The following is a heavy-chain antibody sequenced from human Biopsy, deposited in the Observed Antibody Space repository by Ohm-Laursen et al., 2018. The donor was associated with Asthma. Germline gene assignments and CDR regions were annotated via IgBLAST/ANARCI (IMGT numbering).Heavy chain of an antibody. CDR2: ISYDGSSI. J-gene: IGHJ4*02. CDR3: AREGVAGTHIED. CDR1: GFTFSIYD. V-gene: IGHV3-30-3*01. D-gene: IGHD6-19*01. Sequence: SLRFSCTASGFTFSIYDTHWVRQAPGKGLEWVAVISYDGSSIYYADSVKGRFTISRDNSKNTLSLQMNSLTAEDTAVYYCAREGVAGTHIEDWGQGTLVTVSS.